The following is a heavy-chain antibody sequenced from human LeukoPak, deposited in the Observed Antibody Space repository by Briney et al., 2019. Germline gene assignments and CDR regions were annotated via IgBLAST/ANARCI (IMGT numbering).Heavy chain of an antibody. CDR1: GGSISSYY. V-gene: IGHV4-59*01. J-gene: IGHJ4*02. D-gene: IGHD6-13*01. CDR2: IYYTGST. Sequence: SETLSLTCTVSGGSISSYYWSWIRQPPGKGLEWIGYIYYTGSTNYNPSLKSRVTMSVDTSKNQFSLNLKSVTPEDTAVYYCARNLIPEQLVLNFWGQGTLVTVSS. CDR3: ARNLIPEQLVLNF.